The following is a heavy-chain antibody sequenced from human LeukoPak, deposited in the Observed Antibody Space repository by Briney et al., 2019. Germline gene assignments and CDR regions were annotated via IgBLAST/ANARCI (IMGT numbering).Heavy chain of an antibody. J-gene: IGHJ3*02. Sequence: PGGSLRLSCAASGFTFDDYAMHWVRQAPGKGLEWVSGISWNSGSMGYADSVKGRFTISRDNAKNSLYLQMNSLRAEDTALYYCAKFSAFDIWGQGTMVTVSS. V-gene: IGHV3-9*01. CDR3: AKFSAFDI. CDR2: ISWNSGSM. CDR1: GFTFDDYA.